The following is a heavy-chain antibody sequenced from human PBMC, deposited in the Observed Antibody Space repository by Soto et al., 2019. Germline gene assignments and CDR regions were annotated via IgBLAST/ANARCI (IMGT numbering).Heavy chain of an antibody. D-gene: IGHD3-10*01. V-gene: IGHV4-59*01. J-gene: IGHJ2*01. CDR2: IYYSGST. CDR1: GGSIRSYY. Sequence: QVQLQESGPGLVKPSKTLSLTCTVSGGSIRSYYWSWIRQPPGKGLEWIGYIYYSGSTNYNPSLKSRVTISVDTSKNQFSLKLSSVTPADTAVYYCARDRPDYYRSGTAGWYFDLWGRGTLVTVSS. CDR3: ARDRPDYYRSGTAGWYFDL.